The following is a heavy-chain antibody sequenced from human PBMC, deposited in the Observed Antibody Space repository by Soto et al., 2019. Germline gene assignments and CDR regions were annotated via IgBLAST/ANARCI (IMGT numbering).Heavy chain of an antibody. D-gene: IGHD6-6*01. Sequence: EVQLAESGGGLAQPGGSLRLSCAASGFTLSGYAMDWVRQAPGKGLEYVSGISSNGVGTYYAHSVQVRFTISRDNSKNTVYLQMGSLRPEDMAVYYCARRARPDFYYMDVWGKGTTVTVSS. CDR1: GFTLSGYA. J-gene: IGHJ6*03. V-gene: IGHV3-64*01. CDR3: ARRARPDFYYMDV. CDR2: ISSNGVGT.